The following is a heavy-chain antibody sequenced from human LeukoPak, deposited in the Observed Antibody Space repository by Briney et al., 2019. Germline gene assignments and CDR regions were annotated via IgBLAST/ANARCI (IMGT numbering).Heavy chain of an antibody. CDR3: ARRVVVTARNVFDY. D-gene: IGHD2-21*02. Sequence: KPSETLSLTCAVYGGSFSGYYWSWLRQPPGKGLEWLGEINHSGSTNYNPSLKSRVTISVDTSKNQFSLKLSSVTAADTAVYYWARRVVVTARNVFDYWGQGTLVTVSS. CDR2: INHSGST. CDR1: GGSFSGYY. J-gene: IGHJ4*02. V-gene: IGHV4-34*01.